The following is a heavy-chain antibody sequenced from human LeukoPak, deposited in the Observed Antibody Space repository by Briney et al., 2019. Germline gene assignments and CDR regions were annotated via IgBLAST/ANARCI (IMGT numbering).Heavy chain of an antibody. CDR2: IYSGGST. CDR3: ARASSGYSYGHYFDY. J-gene: IGHJ4*02. Sequence: GRSLRLSCAVSGVTVSSNYMSWVRQSPGKGLGSVSVIYSGGSTYYADSVEGRFTISRDNSKNTLYLQMNSLRAEDTAVYYCARASSGYSYGHYFDYWGQGTLVTVSS. CDR1: GVTVSSNY. V-gene: IGHV3-66*02. D-gene: IGHD5-18*01.